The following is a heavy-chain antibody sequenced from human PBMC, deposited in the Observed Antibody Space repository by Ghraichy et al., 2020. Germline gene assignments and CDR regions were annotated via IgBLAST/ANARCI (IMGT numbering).Heavy chain of an antibody. CDR3: VKDMRPHTIHGHFGVETTLDV. D-gene: IGHD3-3*01. CDR1: GYRFNRYG. CDR2: ISAYNGNT. Sequence: ASVKVSCKASGYRFNRYGISWVRQAPGQGLEWMGWISAYNGNTNYAQKLRDRVTMTADTSTSTAYMELRSLRSDDTAVYYCVKDMRPHTIHGHFGVETTLDVWGQGTTVTVSS. J-gene: IGHJ6*02. V-gene: IGHV1-18*01.